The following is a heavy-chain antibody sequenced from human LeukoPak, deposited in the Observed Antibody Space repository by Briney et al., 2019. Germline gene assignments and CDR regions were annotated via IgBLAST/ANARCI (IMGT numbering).Heavy chain of an antibody. CDR3: ARGLRLGELSFPFDY. J-gene: IGHJ4*02. D-gene: IGHD3-16*02. Sequence: GSSVKVSCEASGGTFSSYAISWVRQAPGQGLEWMGGIIPIFGTANYAQKFQGRVTITADESTSTAYMELSSLRSEDTAVYYCARGLRLGELSFPFDYWGQGTLVTVSS. CDR2: IIPIFGTA. V-gene: IGHV1-69*01. CDR1: GGTFSSYA.